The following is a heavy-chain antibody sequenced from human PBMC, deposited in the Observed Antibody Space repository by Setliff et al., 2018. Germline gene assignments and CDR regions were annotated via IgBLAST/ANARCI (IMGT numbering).Heavy chain of an antibody. CDR2: INHSGST. V-gene: IGHV4-34*01. J-gene: IGHJ4*02. CDR1: GGSFSTYY. Sequence: SETLSLTCAVYGGSFSTYYWIWIRQPPGKGLEWIGEINHSGSTNYNPSLKSRVTISVDTSKDQFSLKLSSVTAADTAVYYCARASYDSSGYPSDYWGQGTLVTVSS. CDR3: ARASYDSSGYPSDY. D-gene: IGHD3-22*01.